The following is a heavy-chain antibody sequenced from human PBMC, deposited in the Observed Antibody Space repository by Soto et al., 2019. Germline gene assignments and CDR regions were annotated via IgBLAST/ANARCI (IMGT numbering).Heavy chain of an antibody. Sequence: PWGSLRLSCAASGFTFSSYAMSWVRQAPGKGLEWVSAISGSGGSTYYADSVKGRFTISRDNSKNTLYLQMNSLRAEDTAVYYCAKDPNYDFWSGYYKGGHPTAMSWGQGTLVTVSS. CDR3: AKDPNYDFWSGYYKGGHPTAMS. V-gene: IGHV3-23*01. CDR1: GFTFSSYA. CDR2: ISGSGGST. J-gene: IGHJ5*02. D-gene: IGHD3-3*01.